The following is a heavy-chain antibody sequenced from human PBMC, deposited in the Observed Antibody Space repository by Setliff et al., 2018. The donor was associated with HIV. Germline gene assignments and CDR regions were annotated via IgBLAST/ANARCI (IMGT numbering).Heavy chain of an antibody. CDR2: ISWDGGST. V-gene: IGHV3-43D*03. CDR3: ARPTNIDTLYYGSQTFYMYYYGLDV. D-gene: IGHD1-26*01. CDR1: GFTFDDYA. J-gene: IGHJ6*02. Sequence: GGSLRLSCAASGFTFDDYAMHWVRQVPGKGLEWVSLISWDGGSTYYSDSVTGRFTISRDNRKNSLFLQMNSLRADDTAGYFFARPTNIDTLYYGSQTFYMYYYGLDVWGQGTTVTVSS.